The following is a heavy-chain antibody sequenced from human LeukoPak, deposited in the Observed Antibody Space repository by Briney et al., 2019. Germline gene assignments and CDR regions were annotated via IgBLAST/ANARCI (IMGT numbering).Heavy chain of an antibody. V-gene: IGHV3-23*01. CDR3: AKDLNQGLWD. J-gene: IGHJ4*02. CDR1: GFAFSGYS. CDR2: ISGSGGST. D-gene: IGHD3-16*01. Sequence: GGSLRLSCAASGFAFSGYSMNWVRQAPGKGLEWVSAISGSGGSTYYADSVKGRFTISRDNSKNTLYLQINSLRAEDTAVYYCAKDLNQGLWDWGQGTLVTVSS.